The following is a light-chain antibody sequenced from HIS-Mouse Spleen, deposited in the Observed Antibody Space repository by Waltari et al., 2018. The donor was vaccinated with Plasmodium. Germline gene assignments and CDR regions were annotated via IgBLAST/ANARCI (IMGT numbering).Light chain of an antibody. Sequence: EIVMPQSPATLSVSPEQRATLPCRASQSVSSNLAWYQQKPGQAPRLLIYGASTRATGIPARFSGSGSGTEFTLTISSLQSEDFAVYYCQQYKNWSFTFGPGTKVDIK. CDR2: GAS. CDR1: QSVSSN. CDR3: QQYKNWSFT. V-gene: IGKV3-15*01. J-gene: IGKJ3*01.